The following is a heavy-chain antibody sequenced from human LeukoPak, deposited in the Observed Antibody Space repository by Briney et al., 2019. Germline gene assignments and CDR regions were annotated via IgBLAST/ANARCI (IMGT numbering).Heavy chain of an antibody. CDR1: GGSFSGYY. D-gene: IGHD3-22*01. J-gene: IGHJ1*01. CDR3: ARGPTYYYDSSGYSFFFQH. Sequence: SETLSLTCAVYGGSFSGYYWSWIRQPPGKGLEGMGEINHSGSTNYNPSLKSRVTISVDTSKNQFSLKLSSVTAADTAVYYCARGPTYYYDSSGYSFFFQHWGQGTLVTVSS. V-gene: IGHV4-34*01. CDR2: INHSGST.